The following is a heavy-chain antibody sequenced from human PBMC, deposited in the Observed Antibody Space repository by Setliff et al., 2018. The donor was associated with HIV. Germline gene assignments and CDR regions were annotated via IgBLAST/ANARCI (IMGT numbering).Heavy chain of an antibody. Sequence: GESLKISCKGSGYSFTTYWIGWVRQMPGKGLEWMGIIYPGDSDTRYSPSFQGQVTISADKSISTAYLQWSSLKASDTAMYYCARDRWAAAAYFDYWGQGTLVTVS. J-gene: IGHJ4*02. CDR1: GYSFTTYW. CDR2: IYPGDSDT. V-gene: IGHV5-51*01. D-gene: IGHD6-13*01. CDR3: ARDRWAAAAYFDY.